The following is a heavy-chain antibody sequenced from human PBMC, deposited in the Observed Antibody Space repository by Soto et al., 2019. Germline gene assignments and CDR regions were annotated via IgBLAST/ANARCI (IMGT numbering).Heavy chain of an antibody. D-gene: IGHD6-13*01. CDR1: GGSTSSGGYY. Sequence: QVQLQESGPGLVKPSETLSLTCTVSGGSTSSGGYYWSWIRQHPGKGLEGIGYIYYTGSTYYNPSLKSRVTISLNTSKNQFSLKLSSVTAANTAVYYFAKYVAADNWFDPWGQGTLVTVSS. CDR3: AKYVAADNWFDP. J-gene: IGHJ5*02. V-gene: IGHV4-31*03. CDR2: IYYTGST.